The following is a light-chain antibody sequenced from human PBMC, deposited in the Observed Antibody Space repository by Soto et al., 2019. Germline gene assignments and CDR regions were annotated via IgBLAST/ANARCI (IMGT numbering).Light chain of an antibody. Sequence: VRTQSPTTLSXXPGEXATLXXRASQSVNIYLAWYQQKPGQAPRLLISDASIRATGIPDRFSGSRSGTDFTLTISNLEPADFAVYYCQQRDTWLITFAQGTKVDIK. CDR2: DAS. CDR3: QQRDTWLIT. J-gene: IGKJ1*01. CDR1: QSVNIY. V-gene: IGKV3-11*01.